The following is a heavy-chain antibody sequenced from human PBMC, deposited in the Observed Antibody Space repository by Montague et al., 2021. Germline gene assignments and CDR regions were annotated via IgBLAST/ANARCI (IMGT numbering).Heavy chain of an antibody. V-gene: IGHV3-74*01. CDR2: IHGDGGAT. CDR1: GFAFNMYW. J-gene: IGHJ3*01. CDR3: VRSCSVTNCYTGDAFDV. D-gene: IGHD3-16*02. Sequence: SLRLSCAASGFAFNMYWMHWVRQAPGKGLVWVSRIHGDGGATYSADFVRSRFTISRDNAKNTLYLQMNSLEAEDTAIYYCVRSCSVTNCYTGDAFDVWGHGTMVTVSS.